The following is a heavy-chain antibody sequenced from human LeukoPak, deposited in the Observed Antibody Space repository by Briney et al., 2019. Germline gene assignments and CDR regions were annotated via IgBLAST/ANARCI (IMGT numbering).Heavy chain of an antibody. J-gene: IGHJ4*02. D-gene: IGHD3-16*02. V-gene: IGHV1-69*13. CDR3: AREDRDYVWGSYRPLFDY. Sequence: SVKVCCKASGGTFSSYAISWVRQAPGQGLEWMGGIIPIFGTANYAQKFQGRVTITADESTSTAYMELRSLRSDDTAVYYCAREDRDYVWGSYRPLFDYWGQGTLVTVSS. CDR2: IIPIFGTA. CDR1: GGTFSSYA.